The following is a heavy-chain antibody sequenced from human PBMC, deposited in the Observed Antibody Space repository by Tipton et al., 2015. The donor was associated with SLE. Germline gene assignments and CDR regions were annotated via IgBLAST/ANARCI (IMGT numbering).Heavy chain of an antibody. V-gene: IGHV4-59*01. J-gene: IGHJ4*02. CDR2: IYYTGST. Sequence: TLSLTCTVAGGSIGSYYWNWIRQPPGKGLEWIGYIYYTGSTIYSPSLKSRVTISVGTSNNNFSLNLRSVTAADTAVYFCARLDYADYGGGFDYWGQGALVTVSS. D-gene: IGHD4-17*01. CDR3: ARLDYADYGGGFDY. CDR1: GGSIGSYY.